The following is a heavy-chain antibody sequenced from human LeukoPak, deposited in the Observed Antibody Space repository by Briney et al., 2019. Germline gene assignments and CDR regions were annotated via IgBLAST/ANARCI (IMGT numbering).Heavy chain of an antibody. Sequence: PGGSLGLSCAASGFTFSSYGIHWVRQAPGKGLEWLAFIRYDGSNKYYADSVKGRFTISRDNSKNTLYLQMNSLRAEDTAVYYCAKDRAAAAAIDYWGQGTLVTVSS. CDR1: GFTFSSYG. CDR2: IRYDGSNK. CDR3: AKDRAAAAAIDY. J-gene: IGHJ4*02. V-gene: IGHV3-30*02. D-gene: IGHD6-13*01.